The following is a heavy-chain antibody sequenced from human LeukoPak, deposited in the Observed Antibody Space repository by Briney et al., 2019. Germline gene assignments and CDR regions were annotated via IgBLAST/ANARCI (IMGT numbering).Heavy chain of an antibody. CDR3: AKDLRVVTTNYFDY. J-gene: IGHJ4*02. CDR1: GGTFSSYA. CDR2: IIPILGIA. D-gene: IGHD4-17*01. Sequence: ASVKVSCKASGGTFSSYAISWVRQAPGQGLEWMGRIIPILGIANYAQKFQGRVTITADKSTSTAYMELSSLRSEDTAVYYCAKDLRVVTTNYFDYWGQGTLVTVSS. V-gene: IGHV1-69*04.